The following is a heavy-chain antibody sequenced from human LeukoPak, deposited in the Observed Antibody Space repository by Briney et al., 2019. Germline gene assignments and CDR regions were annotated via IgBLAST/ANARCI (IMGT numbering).Heavy chain of an antibody. CDR1: GCTFSNYS. J-gene: IGHJ4*02. Sequence: AGTLTLSCAASGCTFSNYSMNWVRQAPGKGLEWVSSISSSSSYIYYADSVKGRFTISRDNAKNSLYLQMNSLRAEDTAVYYCAREGDGYKYVDYWGQGTLVTVSS. D-gene: IGHD5-24*01. CDR3: AREGDGYKYVDY. CDR2: ISSSSSYI. V-gene: IGHV3-21*01.